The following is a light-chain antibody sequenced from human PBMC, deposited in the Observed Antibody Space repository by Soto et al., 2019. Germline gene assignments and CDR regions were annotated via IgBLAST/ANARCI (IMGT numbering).Light chain of an antibody. V-gene: IGKV1-5*03. Sequence: DIQMTQSPFTLSASVGDRVSMTCRASQSVSVWLAWFQQKPGKAPKLLLYKASSLDSGVPSRFSGSGSGTEFTLTISSLQPDDFATYYCQQYHRYPLTFGGGTKVESK. CDR2: KAS. CDR1: QSVSVW. CDR3: QQYHRYPLT. J-gene: IGKJ4*01.